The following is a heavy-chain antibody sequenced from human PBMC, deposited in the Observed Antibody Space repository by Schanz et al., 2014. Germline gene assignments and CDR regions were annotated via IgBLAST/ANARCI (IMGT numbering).Heavy chain of an antibody. CDR1: GFIFSSYG. V-gene: IGHV3-30*18. J-gene: IGHJ4*02. Sequence: QVQLVESGGGVVQPGRSLRLSCAASGFIFSSYGIHWVRQAPGKGLEWVAAMSYDGSIKYYGDSVKGRFTISRDNSKNTLYLHMNTLRSEDTAVYYCAKDSTHIDIVLVPTAIDYWGQGTLVTVSS. CDR2: MSYDGSIK. D-gene: IGHD2-2*01. CDR3: AKDSTHIDIVLVPTAIDY.